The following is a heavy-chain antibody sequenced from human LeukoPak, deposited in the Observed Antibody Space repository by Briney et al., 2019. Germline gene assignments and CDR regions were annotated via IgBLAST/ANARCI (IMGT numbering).Heavy chain of an antibody. CDR3: ARDRGYSYGYDPDY. J-gene: IGHJ4*02. Sequence: IYPNSGGTNYAQKFQGRVTMTRDTSISTAYMELSRLRSDDTAVYYCARDRGYSYGYDPDYWGQGTLVTVSS. CDR2: IYPNSGGT. V-gene: IGHV1-2*02. D-gene: IGHD5-18*01.